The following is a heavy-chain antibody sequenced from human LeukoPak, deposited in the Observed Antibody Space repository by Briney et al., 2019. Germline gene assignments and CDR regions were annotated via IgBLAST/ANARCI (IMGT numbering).Heavy chain of an antibody. CDR1: SGSFSGYY. D-gene: IGHD2-21*02. Sequence: PSETLSLTCAVYSGSFSGYYWSWIRQPPGKGLEWIGEINHSGSTNYNPSLKSRVTISVDTSKNQFSLKLSSVTAADTAVYYCARGRSGGLVTLDYWGQGTLVTVSS. CDR3: ARGRSGGLVTLDY. CDR2: INHSGST. J-gene: IGHJ4*02. V-gene: IGHV4-34*01.